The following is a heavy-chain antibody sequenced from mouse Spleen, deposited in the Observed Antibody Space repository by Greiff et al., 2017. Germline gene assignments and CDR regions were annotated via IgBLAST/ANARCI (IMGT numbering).Heavy chain of an antibody. Sequence: VQLQQPGAELVRPGTSVKLSCKASGYTFTSYWMHWVKQRPGQGLEWIGVIDPSDSYTNYNQKFKGKATLTVDTSSSTAYMQLSSLTSEDSAVYYCARTVVAKDAMDYWGQGTSVTVSS. CDR2: IDPSDSYT. CDR3: ARTVVAKDAMDY. J-gene: IGHJ4*01. CDR1: GYTFTSYW. V-gene: IGHV1-59*01. D-gene: IGHD1-1*01.